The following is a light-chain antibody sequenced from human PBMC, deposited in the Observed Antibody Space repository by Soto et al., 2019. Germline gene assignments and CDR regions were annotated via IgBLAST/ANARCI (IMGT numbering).Light chain of an antibody. CDR1: QSVSSSY. CDR2: GAS. Sequence: EIVSTQSTGTLSLSPGERATLSCRASQSVSSSYLAWYQQKPGQAPRLLIYGASSRATGIPDRFSGSGSGTDFTLTISRLEPEDFAVYYCQQYGSSPPWTFGQGTKVKIK. V-gene: IGKV3-20*01. J-gene: IGKJ1*01. CDR3: QQYGSSPPWT.